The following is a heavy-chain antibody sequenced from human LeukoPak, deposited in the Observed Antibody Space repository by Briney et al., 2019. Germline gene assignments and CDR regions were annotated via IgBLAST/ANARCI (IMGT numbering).Heavy chain of an antibody. Sequence: GGSLRLSCTASGFTFSTYAMTWVRQAPGKGLDWVSAIGGSGADTYYADSAKGRFTVSRDNSKNTLYLQMSSLRADDTAVYFCAKRPRDSSGYYLGAFDGWGQGTTVTVSS. V-gene: IGHV3-23*01. CDR2: IGGSGADT. D-gene: IGHD3-22*01. J-gene: IGHJ3*01. CDR1: GFTFSTYA. CDR3: AKRPRDSSGYYLGAFDG.